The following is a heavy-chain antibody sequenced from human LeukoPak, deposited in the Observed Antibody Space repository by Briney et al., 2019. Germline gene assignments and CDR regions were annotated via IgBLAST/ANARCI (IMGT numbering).Heavy chain of an antibody. Sequence: SETLSLTCAVYGGSFSGYYWSWIRQPPGKGLEWIGEINHSGSTNYNPSLKSRVTISVDTSKNQFSLKLSSVTAADTAVYYCARDRVVPAARRDYYYGMDVWGQGTTVTVSS. J-gene: IGHJ6*02. CDR3: ARDRVVPAARRDYYYGMDV. CDR2: INHSGST. D-gene: IGHD2-2*01. CDR1: GGSFSGYY. V-gene: IGHV4-34*01.